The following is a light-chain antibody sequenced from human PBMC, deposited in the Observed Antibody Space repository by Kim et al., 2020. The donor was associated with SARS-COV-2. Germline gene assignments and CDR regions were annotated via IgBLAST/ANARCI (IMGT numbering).Light chain of an antibody. V-gene: IGLV3-9*01. CDR1: DSGSKN. CDR3: QVWDSSTVV. J-gene: IGLJ2*01. CDR2: RDS. Sequence: VALGKRARITCGGNDSGSKNVLWYQQKRGQAPALVIYRDSNRPSEIPERFCGSNWGSADTLTKRRAQAGDEADYYCQVWDSSTVVFGGGTQLAVL.